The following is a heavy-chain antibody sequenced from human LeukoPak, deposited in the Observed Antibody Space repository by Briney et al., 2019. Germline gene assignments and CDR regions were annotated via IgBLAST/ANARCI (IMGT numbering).Heavy chain of an antibody. CDR2: IYYNGNT. V-gene: IGHV4-31*03. CDR1: GGSISSSGYY. Sequence: SQTLSLTCTVSGGSISSSGYYWSWIRQRPGKGLEWVGYIYYNGNTYNNPSLKSRIAISVDTSENQFSLRLTSVTAADTAVYYCARDGGTVTHFDYWGQGTLVTVSS. D-gene: IGHD4-17*01. J-gene: IGHJ4*02. CDR3: ARDGGTVTHFDY.